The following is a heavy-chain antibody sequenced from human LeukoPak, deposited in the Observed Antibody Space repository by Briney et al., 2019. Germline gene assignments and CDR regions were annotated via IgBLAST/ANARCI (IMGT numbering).Heavy chain of an antibody. CDR2: IYYSGST. V-gene: IGHV4-39*07. D-gene: IGHD3-22*01. CDR1: GGSISSSSYY. CDR3: ASLWDSSGYYYPSRYYFDY. Sequence: SETLSLTCTVSGGSISSSSYYWGWIRQPPGKGLERIGSIYYSGSTYYNPSLKSRVTISVDTSKNQFSLKLSSVTAADTAVYYCASLWDSSGYYYPSRYYFDYWGQGTLVTVSS. J-gene: IGHJ4*02.